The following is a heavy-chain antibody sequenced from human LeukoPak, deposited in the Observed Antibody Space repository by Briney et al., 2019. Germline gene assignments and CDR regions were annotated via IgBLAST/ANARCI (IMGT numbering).Heavy chain of an antibody. V-gene: IGHV3-30-3*01. CDR3: ARDSHSSGWYGYFDY. CDR1: GFTFSDYA. J-gene: IGHJ4*02. CDR2: ISYDGSNK. Sequence: PGGSLRLSCAASGFTFSDYAMNWIRQAPGKGLEWVAVISYDGSNKYYADSVKGRFTISRDNSKNTLYLQMNSLRAEDTAVYYCARDSHSSGWYGYFDYWGQGTLVTVSS. D-gene: IGHD6-19*01.